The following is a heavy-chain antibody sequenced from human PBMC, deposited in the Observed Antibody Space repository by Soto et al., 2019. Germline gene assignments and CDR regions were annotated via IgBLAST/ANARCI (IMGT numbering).Heavy chain of an antibody. CDR1: GFTFSSYA. V-gene: IGHV3-23*01. J-gene: IGHJ5*02. D-gene: IGHD6-6*01. CDR2: ISGSGGST. Sequence: RLSCAASGFTFSSYAMSWVRQAPGKGLEWASAISGSGGSTYYADSVKGRFTISRDNSKNTLYLQMNSLRAEDTAVYYCAKDWYSSSSGWFDPWGQGTLVTVSS. CDR3: AKDWYSSSSGWFDP.